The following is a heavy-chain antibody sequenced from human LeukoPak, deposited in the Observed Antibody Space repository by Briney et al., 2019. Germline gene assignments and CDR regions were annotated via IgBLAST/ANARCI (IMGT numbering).Heavy chain of an antibody. CDR2: IKEDGREK. CDR1: GFTFSRHW. D-gene: IGHD2-15*01. Sequence: GGSRRLSCAASGFTFSRHWMSWVRQAPGKGLEWVANIKEDGREKKYVDSVKDRFTISRDNTKNSVYLQMSGLRVDDTAIYYCARDKEGGSNDHWGQGTLVTVSS. CDR3: ARDKEGGSNDH. J-gene: IGHJ4*02. V-gene: IGHV3-7*01.